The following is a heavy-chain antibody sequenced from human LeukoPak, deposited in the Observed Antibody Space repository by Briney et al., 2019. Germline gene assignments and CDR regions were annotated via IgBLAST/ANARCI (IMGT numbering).Heavy chain of an antibody. D-gene: IGHD2-15*01. CDR3: ARAACSWSCFDY. CDR1: GYTFTSYA. Sequence: ASVNVSCKASGYTFTSYAIQWVRQAPGQRLEWMGWILTGNGNTKYSQKFQDRVTITRDTSASTVYMELSSLRSEDTAVYYCARAACSWSCFDYWGQGILVTVSS. V-gene: IGHV1-3*04. CDR2: ILTGNGNT. J-gene: IGHJ4*02.